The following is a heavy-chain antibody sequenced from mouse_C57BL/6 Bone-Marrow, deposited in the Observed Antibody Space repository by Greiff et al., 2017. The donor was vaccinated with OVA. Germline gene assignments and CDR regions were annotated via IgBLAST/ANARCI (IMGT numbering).Heavy chain of an antibody. CDR2: IHPSDSDT. J-gene: IGHJ2*01. Sequence: QVQLQQPGAELVKPGASVKVYCKASGYTFTSYWMHWVKQRPGQGLEWIGRIHPSDSDTNYNQNFKGKATLTVDKSSSTAYMQLSSLTSEDSAVYYCAIWLITTVVPYFDYWGQGTTLTVSS. V-gene: IGHV1-74*01. CDR1: GYTFTSYW. D-gene: IGHD1-1*01. CDR3: AIWLITTVVPYFDY.